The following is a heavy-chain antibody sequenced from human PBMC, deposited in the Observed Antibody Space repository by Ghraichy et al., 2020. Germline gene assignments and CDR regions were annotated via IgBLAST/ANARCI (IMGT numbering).Heavy chain of an antibody. V-gene: IGHV3-15*01. CDR1: GFTFSDVW. J-gene: IGHJ3*02. Sequence: GGSLRLSCVVSGFTFSDVWMSWVRQSPGKGLEWVGRIKSKINGETTDYAAPVKGRFTILRDDSKNTLYLQMNSLKTEDSAVYYCATDDYGDRIPGDFDSVDMWGQGTMVTVSS. CDR3: ATDDYGDRIPGDFDSVDM. CDR2: IKSKINGETT. D-gene: IGHD4-17*01.